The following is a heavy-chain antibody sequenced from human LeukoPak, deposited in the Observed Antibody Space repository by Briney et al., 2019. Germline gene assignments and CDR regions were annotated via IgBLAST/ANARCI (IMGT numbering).Heavy chain of an antibody. D-gene: IGHD2-8*01. CDR2: IYTSGST. V-gene: IGHV4-61*02. J-gene: IGHJ3*02. CDR3: ARGLVQDIVLMVYGLGSAFDI. Sequence: SETLSLTCTVSGGSISSGSYYWSWIRQPAGKRLEWIGRIYTSGSTNYNPSLKSRVTISVDTSKNQFSLKLSSVTAADTAVYYCARGLVQDIVLMVYGLGSAFDIWGQGTMVTVSS. CDR1: GGSISSGSYY.